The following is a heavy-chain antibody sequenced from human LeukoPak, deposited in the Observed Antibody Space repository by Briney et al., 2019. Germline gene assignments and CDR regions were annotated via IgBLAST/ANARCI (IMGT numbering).Heavy chain of an antibody. J-gene: IGHJ4*02. V-gene: IGHV3-30*02. CDR3: ARSTGDFGESLPDY. Sequence: SEGSLRLSCAASGFALSNYGIHWVRQAPGKGLEWVAFIRYDGTIKKYADSVKGRFTISRDNSKNTLFPQMNSLRIEDTAVYYCARSTGDFGESLPDYWGQGTLVTVSS. D-gene: IGHD3-10*01. CDR1: GFALSNYG. CDR2: IRYDGTIK.